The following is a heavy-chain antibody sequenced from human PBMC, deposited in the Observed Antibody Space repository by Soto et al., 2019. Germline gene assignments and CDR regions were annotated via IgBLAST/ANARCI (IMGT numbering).Heavy chain of an antibody. CDR3: VRNGAQCTCITCLIDSF. D-gene: IGHD2-15*01. Sequence: QAQLVQSGGEVKKPVASVKVSCRSSGYTFTSYGYAWVRQAPGQGLACLGWISAYNGDTNYAQKFQDRATLITDTSPTHGHMELKNLGTYVTAVSYCVRNGAQCTCITCLIDSFWGLGTLVTVSS. CDR1: GYTFTSYG. CDR2: ISAYNGDT. V-gene: IGHV1-18*01. J-gene: IGHJ4*02.